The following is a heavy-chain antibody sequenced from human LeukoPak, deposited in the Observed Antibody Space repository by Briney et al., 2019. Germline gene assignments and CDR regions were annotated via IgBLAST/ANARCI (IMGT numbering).Heavy chain of an antibody. CDR3: AKRYYDFWSGYYPFDY. CDR1: GFTFSSYA. Sequence: GGSLRLSCAASGFTFSSYAMSWVRQAPGKGLEWVSAISGSGGSTYYADSVKGRFTISRDNSKNTLYLQMNSLRAEDTAVYYCAKRYYDFWSGYYPFDYWGRGTLVTVSS. D-gene: IGHD3-3*01. J-gene: IGHJ4*02. V-gene: IGHV3-23*01. CDR2: ISGSGGST.